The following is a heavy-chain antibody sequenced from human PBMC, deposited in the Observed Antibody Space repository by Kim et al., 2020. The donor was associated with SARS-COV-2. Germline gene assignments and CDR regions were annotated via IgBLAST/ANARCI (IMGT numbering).Heavy chain of an antibody. Sequence: GGSLRLSCAASGLSFDIAAMNWVRQAPGKGLEWVAVISFDGRNKEYADSVKGRFTISRDNPKSTLYLQMNSLRAEDTAVYYCARGNYYESVSLSDYYNDMDDWGQGTTVTVSS. CDR1: GLSFDIAA. V-gene: IGHV3-30-3*01. J-gene: IGHJ6*02. CDR2: ISFDGRNK. D-gene: IGHD3-10*01. CDR3: ARGNYYESVSLSDYYNDMDD.